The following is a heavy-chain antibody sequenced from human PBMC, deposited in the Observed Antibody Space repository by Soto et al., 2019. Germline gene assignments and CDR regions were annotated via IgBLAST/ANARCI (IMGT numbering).Heavy chain of an antibody. CDR2: IVPVFGRP. D-gene: IGHD5-12*01. V-gene: IGHV1-69*13. Sequence: SVKGSCKASGGSFSNFGSSWVRQAPGQGLEWMGGIVPVFGRPNYAQRFRGRLTITADESTSTGYMELISLRSDDTAVYYCAREGSGYNFWGQGTQVTVSS. CDR3: AREGSGYNF. CDR1: GGSFSNFG. J-gene: IGHJ4*02.